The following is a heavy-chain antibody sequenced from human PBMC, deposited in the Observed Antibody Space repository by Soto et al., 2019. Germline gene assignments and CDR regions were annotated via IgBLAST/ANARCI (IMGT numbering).Heavy chain of an antibody. D-gene: IGHD1-26*01. V-gene: IGHV3-11*06. CDR1: GFTFSDYY. J-gene: IGHJ5*02. Sequence: GGSLRLSCAASGFTFSDYYMSWIRQSPGKGLEWVSYISSSGTYTNFADSVKGRFTLSRDNAKNSLSLQMNSLRPEDTAVYYCAKLPWEVAPSWGQGTLVTVSS. CDR3: AKLPWEVAPS. CDR2: ISSSGTYT.